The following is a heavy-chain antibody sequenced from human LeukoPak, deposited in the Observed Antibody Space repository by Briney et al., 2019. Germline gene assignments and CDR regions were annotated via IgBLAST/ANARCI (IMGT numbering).Heavy chain of an antibody. CDR1: GGSISSSSYY. J-gene: IGHJ4*02. CDR2: IYYSGST. CDR3: ARALSVVTSCFDY. Sequence: PSETLSLTCTVSGGSISSSSYYWGWIRQPPGKGLEWIGSIYYSGSTYYNPSLKSRVTISVDTSKNQFSLKLSSVTAADTAVYYCARALSVVTSCFDYWGQGTLVTVSS. V-gene: IGHV4-39*01. D-gene: IGHD4-23*01.